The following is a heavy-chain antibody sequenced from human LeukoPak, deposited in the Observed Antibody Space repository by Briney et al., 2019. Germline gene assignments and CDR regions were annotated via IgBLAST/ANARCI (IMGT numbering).Heavy chain of an antibody. CDR1: GGSTSGYY. Sequence: SDTLSLTSTVSGGSTSGYYWNWVRQPPGKGLEWIGLIHYSGSTTYNPSLKSRLTMSVDTSKNQFSLMLSSVTAADTAVYYCARDYGDYIGALDIWGLGTMVTVSS. J-gene: IGHJ3*02. CDR2: IHYSGST. V-gene: IGHV4-59*12. CDR3: ARDYGDYIGALDI. D-gene: IGHD4-17*01.